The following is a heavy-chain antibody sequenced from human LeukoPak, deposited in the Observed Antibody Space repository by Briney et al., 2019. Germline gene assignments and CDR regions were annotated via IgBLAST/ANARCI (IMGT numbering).Heavy chain of an antibody. CDR3: ARGSYYYDSSGYYWRDYYYYGMDV. CDR1: GGSISSYY. Sequence: PSETLSLTCTVSGGSISSYYWSWIRQPPGKGLEWIGYIYYSGSTNYNPSLKSRVTISVDTSKNQFSLKLSSVTAPDTAVYYCARGSYYYDSSGYYWRDYYYYGMDVWGQGTTVTVSS. V-gene: IGHV4-59*01. D-gene: IGHD3-22*01. J-gene: IGHJ6*02. CDR2: IYYSGST.